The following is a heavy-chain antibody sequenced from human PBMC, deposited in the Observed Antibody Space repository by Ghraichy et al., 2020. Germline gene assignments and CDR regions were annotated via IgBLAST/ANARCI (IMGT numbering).Heavy chain of an antibody. CDR3: VRSNGYLDY. CDR2: ISSDERTT. D-gene: IGHD3-22*01. J-gene: IGHJ4*02. V-gene: IGHV3-74*01. Sequence: GGSLRLPCAASGFTFGSSWMHWVRQAPGKGLVWVSHISSDERTTNYADSVKGRFTISRDNAKNTLYLQMNSLRAEDTALYYCVRSNGYLDYWGQGTLVTVSS. CDR1: GFTFGSSW.